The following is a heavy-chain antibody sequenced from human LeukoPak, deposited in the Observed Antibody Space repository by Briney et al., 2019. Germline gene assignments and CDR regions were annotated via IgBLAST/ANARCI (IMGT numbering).Heavy chain of an antibody. V-gene: IGHV3-7*01. CDR3: ACRRITMVRGVIRVLDY. D-gene: IGHD3-10*01. CDR2: IKQGGSEK. CDR1: GFTFSSYW. J-gene: IGHJ4*02. Sequence: GSLRLSCAASGFTFSSYWMSWVRQAPGEGLEWVADIKQGGSEKYYVDSVKGRFTISRDNAKNSLNLQMNSLRAEDTAVYYCACRRITMVRGVIRVLDYWGQGTLVTVSS.